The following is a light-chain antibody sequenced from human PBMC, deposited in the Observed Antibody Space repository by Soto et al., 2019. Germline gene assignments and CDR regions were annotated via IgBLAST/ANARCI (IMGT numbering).Light chain of an antibody. CDR3: QEYYSTPIT. J-gene: IGKJ5*01. Sequence: DIVMTQSPDSLAVSLGERATINCKSSQSVLYSSNNKNYLAWYQQKPGQPPKLLIYWASTRESGVPDRFSGSGSGTDFTLTISSLKAEDVAVYYCQEYYSTPITVGQGTRQEIK. CDR2: WAS. V-gene: IGKV4-1*01. CDR1: QSVLYSSNNKNY.